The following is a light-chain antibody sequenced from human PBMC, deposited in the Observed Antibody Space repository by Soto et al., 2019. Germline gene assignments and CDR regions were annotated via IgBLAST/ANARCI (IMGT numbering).Light chain of an antibody. CDR3: QQYDSSPVT. J-gene: IGKJ1*01. CDR2: GAS. CDR1: QSVSSSF. Sequence: EIVLTQSPGTLSLSPGERATLSCRASQSVSSSFLAWYQQRPGQAPRLLIYGASSRATGIPDRFSGSGSGTDFPLTISRLEPEDFAVYYCQQYDSSPVTFGQGTKVEIK. V-gene: IGKV3-20*01.